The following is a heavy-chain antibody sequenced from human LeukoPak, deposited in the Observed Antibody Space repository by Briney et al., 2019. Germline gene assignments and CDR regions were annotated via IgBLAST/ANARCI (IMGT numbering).Heavy chain of an antibody. V-gene: IGHV3-30*03. CDR1: GFTFSSYG. D-gene: IGHD3-22*01. CDR2: ISYDGSNK. Sequence: GRSLRLSCAASGFTFSSYGMHWVRQAPGKGLEWVAVISYDGSNKFYADSVKGRFTISRDNSKNTLYLQMNSLRAEDTAVYYCARGSRFIYDSSGYPTLDYWGQGTLVTVSS. J-gene: IGHJ4*02. CDR3: ARGSRFIYDSSGYPTLDY.